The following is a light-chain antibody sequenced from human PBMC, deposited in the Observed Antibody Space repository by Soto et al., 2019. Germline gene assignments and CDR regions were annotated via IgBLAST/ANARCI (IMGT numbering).Light chain of an antibody. CDR2: DVS. Sequence: QSVLTQPASVSGSPGQSITISCTGTSSDVGGYNYVSWYQQHPGKAPKLMIYDVSNRPSGVSNRFSGSKSGNTASLTISGLQAEDEADYYSSIYTSSSTVFGTGTKDPV. V-gene: IGLV2-14*01. CDR3: SIYTSSSTV. CDR1: SSDVGGYNY. J-gene: IGLJ1*01.